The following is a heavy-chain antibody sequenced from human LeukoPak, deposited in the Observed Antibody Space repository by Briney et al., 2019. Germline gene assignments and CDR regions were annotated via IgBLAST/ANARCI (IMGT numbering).Heavy chain of an antibody. V-gene: IGHV4-4*07. CDR1: GGSISSYY. D-gene: IGHD3-22*01. CDR3: DREPENEYYYDGRGYYPLNWYFDL. Sequence: SDTLSLTCTVSGGSISSYYWSWMRQPAGKGLEWIGRIYTSGSTNYNPSLKSRVTISVDTSKNQFSLTLSTVAVAEEGVHYCDREPENEYYYDGRGYYPLNWYFDLWGRGTLVTVSS. J-gene: IGHJ2*01. CDR2: IYTSGST.